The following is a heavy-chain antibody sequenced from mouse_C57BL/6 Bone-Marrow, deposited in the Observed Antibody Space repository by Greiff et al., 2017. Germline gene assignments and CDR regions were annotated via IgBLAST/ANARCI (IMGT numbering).Heavy chain of an antibody. CDR2: INPGSGGT. D-gene: IGHD3-3*01. CDR3: ARSKTRDSWFGY. CDR1: GYAFTNYL. Sequence: QVQLQQSGAELVRPGTSVKVSCKASGYAFTNYLIEWVKQRPGQGLEWIGVINPGSGGTNYNEKFKGKATLTADKSSSTAYMQLSSLTSEDSAVFFCARSKTRDSWFGYWGQGNLVTVSA. J-gene: IGHJ3*01. V-gene: IGHV1-54*01.